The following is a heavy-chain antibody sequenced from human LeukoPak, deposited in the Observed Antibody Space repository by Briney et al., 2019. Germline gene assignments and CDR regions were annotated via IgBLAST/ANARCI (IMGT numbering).Heavy chain of an antibody. J-gene: IGHJ5*02. CDR1: GGSINSKSYY. CDR3: ARDPSASYSSSSFWFDP. D-gene: IGHD6-6*01. CDR2: IYYSGST. Sequence: PSETLSLTCTVYGGSINSKSYYWRWIRQPPGRGLERIGSIYYSGSTYYNPSLKSRVTIPVDTSKNQFSLKLTSVTAANTAVYYCARDPSASYSSSSFWFDPWGEKTLVTVSS. V-gene: IGHV4-39*07.